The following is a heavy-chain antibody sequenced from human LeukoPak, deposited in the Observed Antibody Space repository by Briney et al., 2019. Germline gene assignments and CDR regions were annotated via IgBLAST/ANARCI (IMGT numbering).Heavy chain of an antibody. CDR3: ARAGGPRPLYYYYYYMDV. D-gene: IGHD3-16*01. Sequence: PGGSLRLSCAASGFTFSSYSMNWVRQATGKGLEWVSSISSSSSYIYYADSVKGRFTISRDNAKNSLYLQMNSLRAEDTAVYYCARAGGPRPLYYYYYYMDVWGKGTTVTVSS. V-gene: IGHV3-21*01. J-gene: IGHJ6*03. CDR1: GFTFSSYS. CDR2: ISSSSSYI.